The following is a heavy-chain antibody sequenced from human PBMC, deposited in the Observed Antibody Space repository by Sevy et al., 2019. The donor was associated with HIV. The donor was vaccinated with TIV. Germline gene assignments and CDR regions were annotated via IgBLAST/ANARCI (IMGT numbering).Heavy chain of an antibody. J-gene: IGHJ3*01. CDR1: GFNFRIYA. D-gene: IGHD3-3*01. Sequence: GGSLRLSCAASGFNFRIYAMSWVRQAPGKGLEWVSTISGTGASTDYADSAKGRFSISRDNSQNTLHLQMNSLRAEDTAVYYCAKGKGNYDFWGTPRDDAFDVWGQGTVVTVSS. CDR3: AKGKGNYDFWGTPRDDAFDV. V-gene: IGHV3-23*01. CDR2: ISGTGAST.